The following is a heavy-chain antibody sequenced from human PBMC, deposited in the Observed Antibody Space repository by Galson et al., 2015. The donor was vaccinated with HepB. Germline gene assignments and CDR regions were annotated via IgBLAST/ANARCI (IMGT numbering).Heavy chain of an antibody. CDR1: GGSISSYY. CDR3: ARGGIGSGSYYSWFDP. J-gene: IGHJ5*02. D-gene: IGHD3-10*01. Sequence: LSLTCTVSGGSISSYYWSWIRQPPGKGLEWIGYIYYSGSTNYNPSLKSRVTISVDTSKNQFSQKLSSVTAADTAVYYCARGGIGSGSYYSWFDPWGQGTLVTVSS. V-gene: IGHV4-59*01. CDR2: IYYSGST.